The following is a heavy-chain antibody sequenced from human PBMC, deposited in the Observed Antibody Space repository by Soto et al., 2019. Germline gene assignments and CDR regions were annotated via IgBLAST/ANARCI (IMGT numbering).Heavy chain of an antibody. D-gene: IGHD5-18*01. Sequence: ASVKVSCKASGYTFTTYYVHWVRQAPGQGLEWMGIINPNGGGTSYAQKFQGRVTMTRDTSTSTVYMELSSLRSEDTAVYYCARDFVDTRGYMLDYWGQGALVTVSS. J-gene: IGHJ4*02. V-gene: IGHV1-46*01. CDR1: GYTFTTYY. CDR2: INPNGGGT. CDR3: ARDFVDTRGYMLDY.